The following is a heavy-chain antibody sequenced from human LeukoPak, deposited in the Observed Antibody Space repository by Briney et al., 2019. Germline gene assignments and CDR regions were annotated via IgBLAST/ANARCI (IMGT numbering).Heavy chain of an antibody. J-gene: IGHJ4*02. D-gene: IGHD3-22*01. CDR3: ARVPLDYYDSRGRDS. CDR1: GNTFTGYY. CDR2: INPNSGGT. V-gene: IGHV1-2*02. Sequence: GAAVKVSCKASGNTFTGYYIQWVRQAPGQGLEWMGWINPNSGGTNYAQKFQGRVTMTRETSITTAYMELSRLRSDETAVYFCARVPLDYYDSRGRDSWGQRNPFTVSS.